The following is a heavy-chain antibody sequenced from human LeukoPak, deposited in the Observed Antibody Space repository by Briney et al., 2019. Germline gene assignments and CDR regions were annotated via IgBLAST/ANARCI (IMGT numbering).Heavy chain of an antibody. CDR1: GFTFSSCG. Sequence: SGGSLRLSCAASGFTFSSCGMNWVRQAPGKGLEWVSAISGSGGSTYYADSVKGRFTISRDNSKNTLYLQMNSLRAEDTAVYYCAKADTMVRGVIIGYFDYWGQGTLVTVSS. CDR2: ISGSGGST. V-gene: IGHV3-23*01. D-gene: IGHD3-10*01. CDR3: AKADTMVRGVIIGYFDY. J-gene: IGHJ4*02.